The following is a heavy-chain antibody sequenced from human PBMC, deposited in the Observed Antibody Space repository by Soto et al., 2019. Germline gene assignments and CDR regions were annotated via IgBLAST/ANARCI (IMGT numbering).Heavy chain of an antibody. D-gene: IGHD3-10*01. CDR2: IYYSGST. V-gene: IGHV4-59*01. CDR3: ARVNSVLLWFGESNYYFDY. Sequence: SETLSLTCTVSGGSISSYYWSWIRQPPGKGLEWIGYIYYSGSTNYNPSLKSRVTISVDTSKNQFSLKLSSVTAADTAVYYCARVNSVLLWFGESNYYFDYWGQGTLVTVSS. J-gene: IGHJ4*02. CDR1: GGSISSYY.